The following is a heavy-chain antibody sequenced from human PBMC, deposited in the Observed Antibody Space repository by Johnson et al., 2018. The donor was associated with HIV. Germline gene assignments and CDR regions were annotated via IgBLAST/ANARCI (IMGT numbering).Heavy chain of an antibody. V-gene: IGHV3-30*02. CDR3: AKPYYDFWSGSSPPAG. D-gene: IGHD3-3*01. J-gene: IGHJ3*01. Sequence: QVQLVESGGGLVQPGGSLRLSCAASGFTFSNYWMSWVRQAPGKGLEWVAVMWYDGSNKYYADSVKGRFTISRDNSKNTLYLQMNSLRVEDTAVYFCAKPYYDFWSGSSPPAGWGQGTMVTVSS. CDR2: MWYDGSNK. CDR1: GFTFSNYW.